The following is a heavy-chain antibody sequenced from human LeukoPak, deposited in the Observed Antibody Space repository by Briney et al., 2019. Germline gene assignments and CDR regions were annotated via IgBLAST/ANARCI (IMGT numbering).Heavy chain of an antibody. CDR3: ANMPKSDSSGYPPTLGAFDI. CDR2: ISGSGGST. J-gene: IGHJ3*02. V-gene: IGHV3-23*01. CDR1: GFTFSSYA. D-gene: IGHD3-22*01. Sequence: GGSLRLSCAASGFTFSSYAMSWVRQAPGKGLEWVSAISGSGGSTYYADSVKGRFTISRDNSKNTLYLQMNSLRAEDTAVYYCANMPKSDSSGYPPTLGAFDIWGQGTMVTVSS.